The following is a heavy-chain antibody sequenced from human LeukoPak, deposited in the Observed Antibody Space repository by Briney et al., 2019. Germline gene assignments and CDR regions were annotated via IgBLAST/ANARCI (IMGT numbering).Heavy chain of an antibody. Sequence: GGSLRLSCAASRFTFANYWMNWVRQAPGKGLEWVANIKQDGGVKYYLDSVKGRFTISRDNAKNSLYLQMNSLRADDTAVYYCARDSEHYDSGAYYDALDIWGQGTMVTVSS. J-gene: IGHJ3*02. D-gene: IGHD3-22*01. CDR1: RFTFANYW. CDR2: IKQDGGVK. V-gene: IGHV3-7*01. CDR3: ARDSEHYDSGAYYDALDI.